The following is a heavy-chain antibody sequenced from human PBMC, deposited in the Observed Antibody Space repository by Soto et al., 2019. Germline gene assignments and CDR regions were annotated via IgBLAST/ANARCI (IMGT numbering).Heavy chain of an antibody. CDR3: ARGPRREPFDY. Sequence: GGSLRLACAASVVTVSSNYMIWVRQAPGKGLEWVSVIYSGGSTYYADSVKGRFTISRDNSKNTLYLQMNSLRAEDTAVYYCARGPRREPFDYWGQGTLVTVSS. CDR1: VVTVSSNY. CDR2: IYSGGST. V-gene: IGHV3-53*01. J-gene: IGHJ4*02.